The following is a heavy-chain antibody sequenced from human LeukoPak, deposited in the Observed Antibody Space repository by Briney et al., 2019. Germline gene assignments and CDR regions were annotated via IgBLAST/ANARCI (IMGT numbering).Heavy chain of an antibody. J-gene: IGHJ2*01. CDR1: GYTFTSYG. D-gene: IGHD5-18*01. Sequence: ASVKVSXKASGYTFTSYGISWVRQAPGQGLEWMGWISAYNGNTNYAQKLQGRVTMTTDTSTSTAYMELRSLRSDDTAVYYCARDTAMAPNWYFDLWGRGTLVTVSS. V-gene: IGHV1-18*01. CDR2: ISAYNGNT. CDR3: ARDTAMAPNWYFDL.